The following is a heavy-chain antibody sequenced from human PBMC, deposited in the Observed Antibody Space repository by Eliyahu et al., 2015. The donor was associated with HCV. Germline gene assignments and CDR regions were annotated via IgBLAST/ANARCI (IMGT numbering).Heavy chain of an antibody. Sequence: QVQLQESGPGLVKPSETLSLTCAVSGYSISSGYYWGWIRQPPGKGLEWIGSIYHSGSTYYNPSLKSRVTISVDTSKNQFSLKLSSVTAADTAVYYCASSVERHGDYWGQGTLVTVSS. CDR3: ASSVERHGDY. V-gene: IGHV4-38-2*01. J-gene: IGHJ4*02. CDR1: GYSISSGYY. D-gene: IGHD1-1*01. CDR2: IYHSGST.